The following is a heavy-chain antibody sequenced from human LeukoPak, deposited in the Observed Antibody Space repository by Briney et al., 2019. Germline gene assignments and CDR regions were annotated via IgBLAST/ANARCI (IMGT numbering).Heavy chain of an antibody. CDR3: ARLRDDDYGDYGWFDP. D-gene: IGHD4-17*01. CDR2: IISIFGTA. CDR1: GGTFSSYA. J-gene: IGHJ5*02. V-gene: IGHV1-69*05. Sequence: SVKVSCKASGGTFSSYAISWVRQAPGQGLEWMGGIISIFGTANYAQKFQGRVTITTDESTSTAYMELSSLRSEDTAVYYCARLRDDDYGDYGWFDPWGQGTLVTVSS.